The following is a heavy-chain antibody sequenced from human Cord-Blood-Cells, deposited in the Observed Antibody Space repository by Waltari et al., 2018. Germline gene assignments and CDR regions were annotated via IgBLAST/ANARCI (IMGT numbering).Heavy chain of an antibody. CDR1: GGSFSGYY. CDR2: INHSGST. D-gene: IGHD3-3*01. J-gene: IGHJ4*02. CDR3: ARGYGVLRFLEWLFVFDY. V-gene: IGHV4-34*01. Sequence: QVQLQRWGAGLLKPSETLSPTCAVYGGSFSGYYWRWIRQPPWKGLEWIEDINHSGSTNYNPALKSRGTISVDTSKNQFSLKLSSVTAADTAVYYCARGYGVLRFLEWLFVFDYWGQGTLVTVSS.